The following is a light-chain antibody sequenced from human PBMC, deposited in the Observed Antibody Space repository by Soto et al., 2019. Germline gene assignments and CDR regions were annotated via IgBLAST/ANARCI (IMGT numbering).Light chain of an antibody. CDR1: SSDVGGYNY. CDR2: DVS. J-gene: IGLJ3*02. Sequence: QSALTQSASVSGSPGQSITISCTGTSSDVGGYNYVSWYQQHPGKAPKLIIYDVSNRPSGVSTRFSGSKSGNTASLTISGLQAEDEADYSCSSYTRTNSWVVGGGTKLTVL. V-gene: IGLV2-14*01. CDR3: SSYTRTNSWV.